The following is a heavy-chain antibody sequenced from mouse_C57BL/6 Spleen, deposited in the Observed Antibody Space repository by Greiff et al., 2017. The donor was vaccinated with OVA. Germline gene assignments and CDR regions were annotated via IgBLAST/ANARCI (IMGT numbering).Heavy chain of an antibody. V-gene: IGHV1-64*01. CDR1: GYTFTSYW. J-gene: IGHJ2*01. CDR2: NHPNSGST. D-gene: IGHD1-1*01. Sequence: QVQLQQPGAELVKPGASVKLSCKASGYTFTSYWMHWVKQRPGQGLEWIGMNHPNSGSTNYNEKFKSKATLTVDKSSSTAYMQLSSLTSEDSAVYYCAITTVVANYFDYWGQGTTLTVSS. CDR3: AITTVVANYFDY.